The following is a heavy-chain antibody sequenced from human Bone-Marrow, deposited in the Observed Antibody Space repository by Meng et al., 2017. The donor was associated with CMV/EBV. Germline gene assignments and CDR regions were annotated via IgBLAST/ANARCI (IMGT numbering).Heavy chain of an antibody. CDR1: GYSFTDYY. Sequence: ASVKVSCKASGYSFTDYYMHWVRQAPGQGLEWMGWIDPNSGGSKYAEKFQGRVTMTTDTSISTAYLELTSLRSEDTAVYYCMRGGGSTARRDCWGQGNLVTVSS. D-gene: IGHD1-26*01. V-gene: IGHV1-2*02. CDR3: MRGGGSTARRDC. CDR2: IDPNSGGS. J-gene: IGHJ4*02.